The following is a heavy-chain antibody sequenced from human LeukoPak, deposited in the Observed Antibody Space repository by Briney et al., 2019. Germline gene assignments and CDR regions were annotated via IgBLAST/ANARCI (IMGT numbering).Heavy chain of an antibody. CDR2: IYPDDSDT. V-gene: IGHV5-51*01. CDR1: GYSFTTHW. J-gene: IGHJ3*01. CDR3: ARPNITSYYDSRGYDAFDV. D-gene: IGHD3-22*01. Sequence: GESLKISCKGSGYSFTTHWIGWVRQVPGKGLEWMGIIYPDDSDTRYSPSFQGQVTISADKSVRTAYLQWSSLKASDTAMYYCARPNITSYYDSRGYDAFDVWGQGTMVTVSS.